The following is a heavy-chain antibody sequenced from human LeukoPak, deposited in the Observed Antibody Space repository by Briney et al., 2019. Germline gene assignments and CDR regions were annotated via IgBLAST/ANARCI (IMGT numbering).Heavy chain of an antibody. D-gene: IGHD1-26*01. CDR3: ASDGGSYTDY. CDR2: IYYTGRT. CDR1: GGSISSSSYH. Sequence: PSETLSLTCTVSGGSISSSSYHWGWIRQPPGKGLEWIGTIYYTGRTYYSPSLKSRVTISVDTSKNQFSLKLSSVTAADTAIYYCASDGGSYTDYWGQGSLVTVSS. J-gene: IGHJ4*02. V-gene: IGHV4-39*07.